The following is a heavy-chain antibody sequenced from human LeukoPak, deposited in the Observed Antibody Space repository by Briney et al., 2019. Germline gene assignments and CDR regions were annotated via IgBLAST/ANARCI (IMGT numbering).Heavy chain of an antibody. CDR2: IYWSSTRK. D-gene: IGHD3-10*01. CDR3: IKDLVPGGADV. V-gene: IGHV3-9*01. CDR1: GSTFDDYA. J-gene: IGHJ6*02. Sequence: GGSLRLSCVGSGSTFDDYAMHCVRHAPGKGLEWVSGIYWSSTRKDYAESVKGRFTITRDNARNSLYLQMNSLRIEDTALYYCIKDLVPGGADVWGQGTTVIVSS.